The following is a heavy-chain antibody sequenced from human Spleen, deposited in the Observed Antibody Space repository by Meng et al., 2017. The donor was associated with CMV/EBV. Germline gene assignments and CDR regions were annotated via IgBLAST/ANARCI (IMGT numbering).Heavy chain of an antibody. CDR3: ARVYGGYDS. D-gene: IGHD2-8*01. V-gene: IGHV3-7*01. CDR1: GFVFSRSW. J-gene: IGHJ4*02. CDR2: INQDGSEK. Sequence: GESLKISCAASGFVFSRSWMTWVRQAAGEGLEWVANINQDGSEKYFVDSVKGRFTISRDNAKNSLYLQMNSLTVADTAIYYCARVYGGYDSWGQGVLVTVSS.